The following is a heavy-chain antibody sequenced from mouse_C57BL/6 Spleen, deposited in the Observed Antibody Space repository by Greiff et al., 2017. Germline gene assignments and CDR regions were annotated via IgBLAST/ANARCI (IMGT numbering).Heavy chain of an antibody. Sequence: VQGVESGPGLVAPSPCLSITCTVSGFSLTSYGVSWVRQPPGQGLEWLGVIWGDGSTNYHSALISRLSIRKDNSKSQVFLKLNSLQTDDTATDYCAILYSNLDYWGQGTTLTVSS. CDR1: GFSLTSYG. D-gene: IGHD2-5*01. J-gene: IGHJ2*01. CDR2: IWGDGST. CDR3: AILYSNLDY. V-gene: IGHV2-3*01.